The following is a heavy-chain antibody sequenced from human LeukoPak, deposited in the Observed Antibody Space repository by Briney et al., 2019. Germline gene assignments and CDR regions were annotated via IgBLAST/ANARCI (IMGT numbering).Heavy chain of an antibody. CDR2: ISGSGGST. J-gene: IGHJ5*02. CDR1: GFRFSSYA. D-gene: IGHD2-2*01. Sequence: GGSVRLSCAASGFRFSSYAMSWVRQAPGKGLEGVSAISGSGGSTYYADSVKGRFTISRDNSKNTLYLQMNSLRAEDTAVYYCAKDRYCSSTSCYNWFDPWGQGTLVTVSS. CDR3: AKDRYCSSTSCYNWFDP. V-gene: IGHV3-23*01.